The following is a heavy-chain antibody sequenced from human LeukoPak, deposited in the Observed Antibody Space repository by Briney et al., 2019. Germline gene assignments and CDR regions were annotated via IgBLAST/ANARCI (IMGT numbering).Heavy chain of an antibody. D-gene: IGHD6-19*01. Sequence: PSETLSLTCAFSGGSFSGYSWSWIRQTPGQGLEWIGETNHRGSTNYNPSFKSRVTISVDASKSQFYLKLSSVTAADTAVYYCARVSRWFLAVAGYADFWGQGTQVTVSS. CDR1: GGSFSGYS. V-gene: IGHV4-34*01. J-gene: IGHJ4*02. CDR3: ARVSRWFLAVAGYADF. CDR2: TNHRGST.